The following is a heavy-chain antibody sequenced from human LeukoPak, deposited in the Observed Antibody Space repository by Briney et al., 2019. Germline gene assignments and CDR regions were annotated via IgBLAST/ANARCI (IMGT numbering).Heavy chain of an antibody. CDR2: IYYSGGT. CDR1: GGSISSSSYY. CDR3: AAFNYYYYYMDV. V-gene: IGHV4-39*01. D-gene: IGHD3-16*01. J-gene: IGHJ6*03. Sequence: SETLSLTCTVSGGSISSSSYYWGWIRQPPGKGREWIGSIYYSGGTYYNPSLKSRVTISVDTSKNQFSLKLSSVTAADTAVYYCAAFNYYYYYMDVWGKGTTVTVSS.